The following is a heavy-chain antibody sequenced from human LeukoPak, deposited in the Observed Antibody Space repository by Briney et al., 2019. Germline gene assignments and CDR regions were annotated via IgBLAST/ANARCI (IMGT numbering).Heavy chain of an antibody. V-gene: IGHV4-61*02. CDR1: GGSISSGSYY. Sequence: TSQTLSLTCTVSGGSISSGSYYWSWIRQPAGKGLEWIGRIYTSGSTNYNPSLKSRVTISVDTSKNQFSLKLSSVTAADTAVYYCARDKGGITGTGRRFDPWGQGTLVTVSS. D-gene: IGHD1-20*01. CDR2: IYTSGST. CDR3: ARDKGGITGTGRRFDP. J-gene: IGHJ5*02.